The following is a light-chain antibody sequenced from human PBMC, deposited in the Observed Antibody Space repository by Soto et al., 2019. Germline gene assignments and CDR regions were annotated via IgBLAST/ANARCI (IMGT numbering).Light chain of an antibody. V-gene: IGLV1-51*01. CDR3: GSWDNSVSAGV. CDR1: PSNIADNS. Sequence: QSVLTQPPSLSAAPGQTVTIFCSGGPSNIADNSVSWYQHLPGTPPQLLIYDNSRRPSGVPDRFSGSRSGMSATLGITGLQTGDEADYYCGSWDNSVSAGVFGGGTKLTVL. J-gene: IGLJ2*01. CDR2: DNS.